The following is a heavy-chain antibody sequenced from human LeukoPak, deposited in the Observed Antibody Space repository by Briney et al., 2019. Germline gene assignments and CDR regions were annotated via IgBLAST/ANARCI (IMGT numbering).Heavy chain of an antibody. V-gene: IGHV1-18*01. Sequence: GASVKVSCKASGYTFSSYGVSWVRQAPGQGLEWMGWISGYNGNINYAQKLQGRVTMTTDTSTSTAYMELRSLRSDDTAVYYCARSPLIVVVPAAMRDYYYGMDVWGQGTTVTVSS. J-gene: IGHJ6*02. CDR1: GYTFSSYG. D-gene: IGHD2-2*01. CDR2: ISGYNGNI. CDR3: ARSPLIVVVPAAMRDYYYGMDV.